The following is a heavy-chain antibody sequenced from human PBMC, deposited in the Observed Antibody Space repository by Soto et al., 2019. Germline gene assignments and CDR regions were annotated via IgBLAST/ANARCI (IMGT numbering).Heavy chain of an antibody. Sequence: QVQLVESGGGVVQPGRSLRLSCAASGFTFSSYAMHWVRQAPGKGLEWVAVISDDGSNKYYADSVKGRFTISRDNSKNTVYLQMNSLRAADTAVYYCARAIHVSYCGQVTLVSVSA. CDR1: GFTFSSYA. CDR3: ARAIHVSY. CDR2: ISDDGSNK. V-gene: IGHV3-30*14. J-gene: IGHJ4*02.